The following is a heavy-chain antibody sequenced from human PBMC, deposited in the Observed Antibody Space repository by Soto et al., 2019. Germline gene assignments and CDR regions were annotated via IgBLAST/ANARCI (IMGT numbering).Heavy chain of an antibody. Sequence: QITLKESGPTLVKPTQTLTLTCTFSGFSLSTSGVGVGWIRQPPGKALEWLALIYWDDDKRYSPSLKSRLTITKDNSKKPILLTMTNMDPVDTATYYCARSLRLYFDYWGQGTLVTVSS. CDR2: IYWDDDK. D-gene: IGHD5-12*01. CDR1: GFSLSTSGVG. V-gene: IGHV2-5*02. J-gene: IGHJ4*02. CDR3: ARSLRLYFDY.